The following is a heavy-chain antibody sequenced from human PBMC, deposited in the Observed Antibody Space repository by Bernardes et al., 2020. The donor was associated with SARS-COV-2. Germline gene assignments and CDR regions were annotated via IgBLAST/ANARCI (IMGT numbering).Heavy chain of an antibody. CDR2: ISAYNGNT. CDR3: ARVGGLAYDCSGGSCYYFDY. D-gene: IGHD2-15*01. V-gene: IGHV1-18*01. Sequence: AQVKVGCKASGYTFTSYGISWVRQAPGQGLEWMGWISAYNGNTNYAQKLQGRVTMTTDTSTSTAYMELRSLRSDDTAVYYCARVGGLAYDCSGGSCYYFDYWGQGTLVTVSS. CDR1: GYTFTSYG. J-gene: IGHJ4*02.